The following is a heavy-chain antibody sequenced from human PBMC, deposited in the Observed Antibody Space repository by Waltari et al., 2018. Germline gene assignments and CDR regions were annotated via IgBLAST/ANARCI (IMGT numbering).Heavy chain of an antibody. D-gene: IGHD5-12*01. CDR3: ARAPPGGLRQDY. CDR1: GYTFTGYA. V-gene: IGHV1-2*06. CDR2: INPNSGGT. J-gene: IGHJ4*02. Sequence: QVQLVQSGAEVKKPGASVKVSCTASGYTFTGYAMQWVRQAPGQGLEWMGRINPNSGGTNYAQKFQGRVTMTRDTSISTAYMELSRLRSDDTAVYYCARAPPGGLRQDYWGQGTLVTVSS.